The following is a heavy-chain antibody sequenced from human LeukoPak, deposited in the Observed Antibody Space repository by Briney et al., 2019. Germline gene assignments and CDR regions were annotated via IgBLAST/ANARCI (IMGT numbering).Heavy chain of an antibody. V-gene: IGHV3-23*01. CDR1: GFTFSNYA. CDR3: AKGREWIFSYFDF. D-gene: IGHD3-10*01. CDR2: INNDGRST. Sequence: GGSLRLSCAASGFTFSNYAMSWVRQAPGKGLGWVAAINNDGRSTYYADSVKGRFTISRDNSKYTLYLQMNSLRADDSAVYFCAKGREWIFSYFDFWGQGTLVTVSS. J-gene: IGHJ4*02.